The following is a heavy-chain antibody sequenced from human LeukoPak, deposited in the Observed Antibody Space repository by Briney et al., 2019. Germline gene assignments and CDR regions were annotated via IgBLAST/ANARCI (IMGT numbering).Heavy chain of an antibody. D-gene: IGHD6-6*01. CDR2: IHTSGNT. Sequence: PSETLSLTCTVSGVSISTYYWSWIRQPAGKGLEWIGRIHTSGNTDYNPPLKSRVTMSVDTSKNQFSLKLSSVTAADTAVYYCAREGSMTARPFVSIDYWGQGTLVTISS. CDR1: GVSISTYY. CDR3: AREGSMTARPFVSIDY. J-gene: IGHJ4*02. V-gene: IGHV4-4*07.